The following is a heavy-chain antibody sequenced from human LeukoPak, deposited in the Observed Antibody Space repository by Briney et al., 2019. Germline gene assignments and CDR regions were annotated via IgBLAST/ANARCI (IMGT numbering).Heavy chain of an antibody. V-gene: IGHV1-46*01. CDR2: INPSGGST. D-gene: IGHD6-13*01. CDR3: ARGQRASAYSSSWYEGWFDP. Sequence: ASVTVSCKASGYTFTSYYMHWVRQAPGQGLEWMGIINPSGGSTSYAQKFQGRVTMTRDTSTSTVYMELSSLRSEDTAVYYCARGQRASAYSSSWYEGWFDPWGQGTLVTVSS. J-gene: IGHJ5*02. CDR1: GYTFTSYY.